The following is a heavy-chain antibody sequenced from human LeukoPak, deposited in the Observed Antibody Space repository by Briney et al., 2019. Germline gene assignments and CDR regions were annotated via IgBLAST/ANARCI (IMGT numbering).Heavy chain of an antibody. CDR1: GFTFSSYA. CDR2: VSISGGST. D-gene: IGHD4-23*01. CDR3: TNYGGASLADY. J-gene: IGHJ4*02. Sequence: GGSLRLSCAASGFTFSSYAMSWVRQAPGKGLEWVSAVSISGGSTYDKDSVKGRFTISRDNSKNMLYLQMNSLKTGDTALYYCTNYGGASLADYWGQGTLVTVSS. V-gene: IGHV3-23*01.